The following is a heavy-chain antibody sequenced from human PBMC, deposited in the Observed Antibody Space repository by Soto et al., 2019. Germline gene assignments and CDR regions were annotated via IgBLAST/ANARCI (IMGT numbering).Heavy chain of an antibody. J-gene: IGHJ4*02. CDR3: AADATAWQQMVPSDY. Sequence: SVKVSCKASGSTFTSSAFQWVRQARGQRLEWIGWIAVGSGYTNYAQRFQDRVTLTRDMSTATTYMELSRLTSEDTAIYYCAADATAWQQMVPSDYWGQGTLVTVSS. CDR2: IAVGSGYT. D-gene: IGHD2-8*01. CDR1: GSTFTSSA. V-gene: IGHV1-58*01.